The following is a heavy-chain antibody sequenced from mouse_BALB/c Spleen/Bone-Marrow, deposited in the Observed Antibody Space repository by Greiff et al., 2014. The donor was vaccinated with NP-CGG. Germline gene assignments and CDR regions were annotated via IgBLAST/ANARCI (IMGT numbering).Heavy chain of an antibody. V-gene: IGHV1-85*01. CDR2: IFPGDSTT. J-gene: IGHJ1*01. D-gene: IGHD1-2*01. Sequence: QVQLQQSGVELVKPGASVKLSCKASGNTFTSYDINWVRQRPEQGLEWIGWIFPGDSTTKYNEKFKGKATLPTDKSSSTVHMQLSRLTSEDSAVYFCVRSRLRDWYFDVWGAGTTVTISS. CDR1: GNTFTSYD. CDR3: VRSRLRDWYFDV.